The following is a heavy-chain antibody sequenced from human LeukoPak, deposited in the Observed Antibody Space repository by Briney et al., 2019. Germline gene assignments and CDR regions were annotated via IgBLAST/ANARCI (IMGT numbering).Heavy chain of an antibody. Sequence: GGSLRLSCAASGFTFSNLPMSWVRQAPGKGLDWVSAISGSGGSTYYAESVKDRFTISRDNSKNTLYLQMSSLRAEDTAVYYCGPTLGYNYYMDVWGKGTTVTVSS. D-gene: IGHD3-10*01. CDR3: GPTLGYNYYMDV. CDR1: GFTFSNLP. CDR2: ISGSGGST. V-gene: IGHV3-23*01. J-gene: IGHJ6*03.